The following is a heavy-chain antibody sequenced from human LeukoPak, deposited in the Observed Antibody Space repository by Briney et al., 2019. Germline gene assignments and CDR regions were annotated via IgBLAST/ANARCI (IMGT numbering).Heavy chain of an antibody. CDR3: ARVPSGGPFDY. J-gene: IGHJ4*02. CDR1: GYSFSSYG. D-gene: IGHD2-15*01. Sequence: ASVTVSCKASGYSFSSYGISWVRQAPGQGLEWMGWISAYNGNTNYAQRLQGRVTMTTDTSTSTVYMELRSLTSDDTAVYYCARVPSGGPFDYWGQGTLVTVSS. CDR2: ISAYNGNT. V-gene: IGHV1-18*01.